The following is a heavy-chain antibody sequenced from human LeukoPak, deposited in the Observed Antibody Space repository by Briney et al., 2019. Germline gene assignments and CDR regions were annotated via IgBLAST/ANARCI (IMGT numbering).Heavy chain of an antibody. CDR3: GRQENRIAAASAGY. D-gene: IGHD6-13*01. CDR2: RYFRGST. Sequence: SETLSLTCFVSGDSISTSSSYWGWLRQPPGKGLEWIGSRYFRGSTYYDPSLKSRVTISEDTSKNQLSLNLSSVTAADTAVYYCGRQENRIAAASAGYWGQGVLVTVSS. J-gene: IGHJ4*02. V-gene: IGHV4-39*01. CDR1: GDSISTSSSY.